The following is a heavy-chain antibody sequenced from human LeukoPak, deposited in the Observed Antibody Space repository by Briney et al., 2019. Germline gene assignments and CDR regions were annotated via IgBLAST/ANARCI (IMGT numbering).Heavy chain of an antibody. Sequence: GGSLRLSCAASGFTFSSYAMSWVRQAPGKGLEWVSAISGSGGSTYYADSVKGRYTISRDNSKSTLYLQMNSLRAEDTAVYYCAKEGEVATYTYFDYWGQGTLVTVSS. J-gene: IGHJ4*02. D-gene: IGHD5-12*01. V-gene: IGHV3-23*01. CDR3: AKEGEVATYTYFDY. CDR1: GFTFSSYA. CDR2: ISGSGGST.